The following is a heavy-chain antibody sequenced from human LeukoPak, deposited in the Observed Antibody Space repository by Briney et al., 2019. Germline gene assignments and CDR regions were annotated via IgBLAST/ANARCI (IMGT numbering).Heavy chain of an antibody. CDR1: GGSFSGYY. V-gene: IGHV4-34*01. Sequence: SETLSLTSAVYGGSFSGYYWSWIRQPPGTGLEWIGEINHSGSTNYNPSLKGRVTISVDTSKNQFSLKLSSVTAADTAVYYCARGYYDSSGYYCGFDYWGQGTLVTVSS. J-gene: IGHJ4*02. CDR3: ARGYYDSSGYYCGFDY. D-gene: IGHD3-22*01. CDR2: INHSGST.